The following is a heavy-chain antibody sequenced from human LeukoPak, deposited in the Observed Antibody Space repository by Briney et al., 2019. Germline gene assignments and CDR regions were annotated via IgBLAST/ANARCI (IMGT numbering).Heavy chain of an antibody. V-gene: IGHV1-2*02. J-gene: IGHJ4*02. CDR2: INPNSGGR. CDR3: ASSADSSGYYYFDY. CDR1: GYTFTGYY. D-gene: IGHD3-22*01. Sequence: GASVKVSCKASGYTFTGYYMHWVRQAPGQGLEWMGWINPNSGGRNYAQKFQGRVTMTRDTSISTAYMELSRLRSDDTAVYYCASSADSSGYYYFDYWGQGTLVTVSS.